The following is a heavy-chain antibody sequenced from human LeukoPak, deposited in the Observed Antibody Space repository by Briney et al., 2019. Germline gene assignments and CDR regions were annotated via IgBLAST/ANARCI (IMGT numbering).Heavy chain of an antibody. Sequence: SETLSLTCTVSGGSISSYYWSWIRQPPGKGLEWIGYIYYSGSTNHNPSLKSRVTISVDTSKNQFSLKLSSVTAADTAVYYCARAPITDTGYSYGLWNFVFDPWGQGTLVTVSS. J-gene: IGHJ5*02. D-gene: IGHD5-18*01. V-gene: IGHV4-59*01. CDR2: IYYSGST. CDR3: ARAPITDTGYSYGLWNFVFDP. CDR1: GGSISSYY.